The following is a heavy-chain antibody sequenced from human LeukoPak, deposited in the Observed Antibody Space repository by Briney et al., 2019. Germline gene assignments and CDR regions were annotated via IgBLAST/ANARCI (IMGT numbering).Heavy chain of an antibody. CDR1: GFTFSNNW. D-gene: IGHD4-17*01. V-gene: IGHV3-74*01. J-gene: IGHJ3*02. CDR3: ARDVLYGDYWGGGAFDI. Sequence: GXSLRLSCAASGFTFSNNWIHWVGQAPGKGVVWVSCMNSDGHNPHSSDSVKALFTISRDNAKTTLYLQMNSLRAEDTTVYYCARDVLYGDYWGGGAFDIWGQGTMVTVSS. CDR2: MNSDGHNP.